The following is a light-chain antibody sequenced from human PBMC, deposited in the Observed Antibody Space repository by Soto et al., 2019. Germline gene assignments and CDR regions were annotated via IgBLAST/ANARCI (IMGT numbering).Light chain of an antibody. CDR1: QGISSR. J-gene: IGKJ2*01. V-gene: IGKV1-9*01. CDR3: QQVDSYPYT. CDR2: AAS. Sequence: IQLTQSPSSLSASVGDRVTITCRASQGISSRLAWHQQKPGKAPKLLISAASTLQSGVPSSFSGSGSGTDFTLTISSLQPEDFATYYCQQVDSYPYTFGQGTKLEIK.